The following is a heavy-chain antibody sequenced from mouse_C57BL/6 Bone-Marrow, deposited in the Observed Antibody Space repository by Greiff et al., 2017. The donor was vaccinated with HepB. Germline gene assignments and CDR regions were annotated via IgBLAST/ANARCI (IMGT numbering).Heavy chain of an antibody. Sequence: EVHLVESGGDLVKPGGSLKLSCAASGFTFSSYGMSWVRQTPDKRLEWVATISSGGSYTYYPDSVKGRFTISRDNAKNTLYLQMSSLKSEDTAMYYCARQAYLLYLFGFDYWGQGTTLTVSS. CDR2: ISSGGSYT. D-gene: IGHD2-1*01. V-gene: IGHV5-6*01. J-gene: IGHJ2*01. CDR1: GFTFSSYG. CDR3: ARQAYLLYLFGFDY.